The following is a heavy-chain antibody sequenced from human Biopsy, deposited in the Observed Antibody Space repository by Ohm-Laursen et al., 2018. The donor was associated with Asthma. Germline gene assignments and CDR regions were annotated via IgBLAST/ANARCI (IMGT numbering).Heavy chain of an antibody. CDR2: INAGNGNT. CDR1: GYTFINYA. Sequence: GSSVKVSCKASGYTFINYAIHWVRQAPGQRLEWMGWINAGNGNTKYSQKVQGRVTITRDTSASTAYMDLSSLRSEDTAVYYCARLNYYDSSGKYLDSWGQGTLVTVSS. D-gene: IGHD3-22*01. J-gene: IGHJ4*02. V-gene: IGHV1-3*01. CDR3: ARLNYYDSSGKYLDS.